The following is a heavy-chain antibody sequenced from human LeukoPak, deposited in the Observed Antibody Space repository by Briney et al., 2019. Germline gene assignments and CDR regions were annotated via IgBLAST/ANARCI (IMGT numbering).Heavy chain of an antibody. J-gene: IGHJ4*02. CDR1: GFKFSDYY. CDR2: ISTTSSYT. Sequence: GGSLRLSCAASGFKFSDYYMNWIRQAPGKGLEWVSQISTTSSYTNYADSVKGRFTISRDNARNSLYLQMNSLRAEDTAVHYCTREQWLPDYWGQGTLVTVSS. V-gene: IGHV3-11*05. D-gene: IGHD5-24*01. CDR3: TREQWLPDY.